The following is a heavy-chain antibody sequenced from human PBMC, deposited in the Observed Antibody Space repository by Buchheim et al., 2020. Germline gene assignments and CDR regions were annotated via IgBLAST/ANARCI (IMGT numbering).Heavy chain of an antibody. CDR2: INPNSGDT. V-gene: IGHV1-2*06. Sequence: QVQLVQSGAEVKKPGASVKVSCKASGYTFTGYFIHWVRQAPGQGLEWMGRINPNSGDTNYPQKFQGRFTMTRDPSISTAYMELSRLKSDDTAVYYCARLAGAYETINWGQGTL. J-gene: IGHJ4*02. CDR3: ARLAGAYETIN. CDR1: GYTFTGYF. D-gene: IGHD5-12*01.